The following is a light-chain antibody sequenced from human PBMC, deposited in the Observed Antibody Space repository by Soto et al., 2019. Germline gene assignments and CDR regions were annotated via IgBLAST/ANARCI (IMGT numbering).Light chain of an antibody. CDR1: SSDVGGYNY. CDR2: DVS. J-gene: IGLJ1*01. V-gene: IGLV2-14*01. CDR3: SSYTSSSTYV. Sequence: QSVLTQPASVSGSPGQSITISCTGTSSDVGGYNYVSWYQQHPGKAPKLMIYDVSNRPSGVSNRFSGSKSGNTASLTIPGLHAEDEADYYCSSYTSSSTYVFGAGTKVTVL.